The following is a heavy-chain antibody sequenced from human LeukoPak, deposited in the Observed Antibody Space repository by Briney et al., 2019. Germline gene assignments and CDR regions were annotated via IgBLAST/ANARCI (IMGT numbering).Heavy chain of an antibody. J-gene: IGHJ5*02. CDR3: ARGTEEWLRLGSPDWFDP. Sequence: SETLSLTCAVYGGSFSGYYWSWIRQPPGKGLEWIGEINHSGSTNYNPSLKSRVTISVDTSKNQFSLKLSSVTAADAAVYYCARGTEEWLRLGSPDWFDPWGQGTLVTVSS. CDR2: INHSGST. D-gene: IGHD5-12*01. V-gene: IGHV4-34*01. CDR1: GGSFSGYY.